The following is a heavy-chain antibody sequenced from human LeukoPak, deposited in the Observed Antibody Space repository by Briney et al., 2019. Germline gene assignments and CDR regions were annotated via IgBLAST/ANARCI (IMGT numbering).Heavy chain of an antibody. Sequence: GASVKVSCKASGYTFTGYYMHWVRQAPGQGLEWMGWINPNSGGTNYAQKFQGRVTMTRDTSISTAYMELSRLRSDDTAVYYCARNHYYDILTGHVTYGMDVWGQGTTVTVSS. D-gene: IGHD3-9*01. V-gene: IGHV1-2*02. CDR1: GYTFTGYY. CDR2: INPNSGGT. CDR3: ARNHYYDILTGHVTYGMDV. J-gene: IGHJ6*02.